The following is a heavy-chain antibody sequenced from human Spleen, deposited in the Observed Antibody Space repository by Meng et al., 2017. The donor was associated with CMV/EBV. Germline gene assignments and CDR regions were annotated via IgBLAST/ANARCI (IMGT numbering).Heavy chain of an antibody. J-gene: IGHJ4*02. Sequence: GESLKISCAASGFTFSSYAMHWVRQAPGKGLEWVAVISYDGSNKYYADSVKGRFTISRDNSKNTLYLQMSSLTTEDTAVYYCAREPSSSPVPDYWGQGTLVTVSS. CDR3: AREPSSSPVPDY. CDR2: ISYDGSNK. CDR1: GFTFSSYA. V-gene: IGHV3-30-3*01. D-gene: IGHD6-19*01.